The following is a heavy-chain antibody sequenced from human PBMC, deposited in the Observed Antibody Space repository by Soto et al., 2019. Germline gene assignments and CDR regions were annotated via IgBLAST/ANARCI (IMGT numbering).Heavy chain of an antibody. V-gene: IGHV3-30*18. CDR2: ISYDGSNK. CDR1: GFTFSSYG. Sequence: PGGSLRLSCAASGFTFSSYGMHWVRQAPGKGLEWVAVISYDGSNKYYADSVKGRFTISRDNSKNTLYLQMNSLRAEDTAVYYCAKDDGYSSGWVPSYWGQGTLVTVSS. D-gene: IGHD6-19*01. J-gene: IGHJ4*02. CDR3: AKDDGYSSGWVPSY.